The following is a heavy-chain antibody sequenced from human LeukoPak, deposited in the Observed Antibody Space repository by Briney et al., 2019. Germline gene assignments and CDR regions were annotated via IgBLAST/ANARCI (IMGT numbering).Heavy chain of an antibody. V-gene: IGHV1-18*01. Sequence: GASVKVSCKASGYTFTSYGISWVRQAPGQGLEWMGWISAYNGNTNYAQMLQGRVTMTTDTSTSTAYMELRSLRSDDTAVYYCARYPLVPAAVWFDPWGQGTLVTVSS. CDR1: GYTFTSYG. J-gene: IGHJ5*02. D-gene: IGHD2-2*01. CDR2: ISAYNGNT. CDR3: ARYPLVPAAVWFDP.